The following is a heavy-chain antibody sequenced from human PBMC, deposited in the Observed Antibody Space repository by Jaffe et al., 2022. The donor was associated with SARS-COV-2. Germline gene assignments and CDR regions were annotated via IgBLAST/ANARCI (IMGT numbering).Heavy chain of an antibody. CDR2: ISGSGGST. CDR1: GFMFSGYA. CDR3: AKGGPSIAAPKFDY. Sequence: EVQLLESGGGLVQPGGSLRLSCAASGFMFSGYAMTWVRQAPGKGLEWVSSISGSGGSTYYADSVKGRFTISRDSSKNTLYLQMNSLRAEDTAVYYCAKGGPSIAAPKFDYWGQGTLVTISS. V-gene: IGHV3-23*01. J-gene: IGHJ4*02. D-gene: IGHD6-6*01.